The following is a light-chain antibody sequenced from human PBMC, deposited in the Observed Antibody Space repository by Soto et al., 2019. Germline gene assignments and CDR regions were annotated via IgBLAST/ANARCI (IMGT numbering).Light chain of an antibody. J-gene: IGKJ1*01. Sequence: EIVLTQSPGTLSLSPGERATLSCRASQSVSSTYLAWYQQKPGQAPRLLIYSASSRATGIPDRFSGSGSGTDFTLNISRLEPEDFAVYYCQQYAGSPWTVGHGTKVEIK. CDR1: QSVSSTY. CDR2: SAS. V-gene: IGKV3-20*01. CDR3: QQYAGSPWT.